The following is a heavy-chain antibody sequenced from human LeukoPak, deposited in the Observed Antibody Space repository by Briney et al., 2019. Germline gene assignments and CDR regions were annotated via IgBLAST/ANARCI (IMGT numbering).Heavy chain of an antibody. Sequence: QPGGSLRLSCAASGFIISSYAMSWVRQAPGKGLEWVSTITGSGGYTYYADSVKGRFTISRDNANNSLYLQMNSLRAEDTAVYYCAKEPATRWLATFDYWGQGTLATVSS. CDR3: AKEPATRWLATFDY. J-gene: IGHJ4*02. D-gene: IGHD6-19*01. CDR1: GFIISSYA. CDR2: ITGSGGYT. V-gene: IGHV3-23*01.